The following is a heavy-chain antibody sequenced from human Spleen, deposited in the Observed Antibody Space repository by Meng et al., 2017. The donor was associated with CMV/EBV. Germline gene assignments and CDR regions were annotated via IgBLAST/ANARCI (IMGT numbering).Heavy chain of an antibody. CDR2: ISAYNGNT. J-gene: IGHJ6*01. CDR1: GYTFTSYG. V-gene: IGHV1-18*01. CDR3: ARDRPVDYYYYYGMDV. Sequence: ASVKVSCKASGYTFTSYGISWVRQAPGQGLEWMGWISAYNGNTSYAQKLQGRVTMTTDTSTSTAYMELRSLRSEDTAVYFCARDRPVDYYYYYGMDVWGQGTTVTVSS.